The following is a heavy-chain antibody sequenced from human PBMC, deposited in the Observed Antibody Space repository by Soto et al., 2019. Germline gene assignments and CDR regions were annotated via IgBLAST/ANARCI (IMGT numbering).Heavy chain of an antibody. V-gene: IGHV1-18*01. Sequence: QVQLVQSGAEVKKPGASVKVSCKASGYTFTSYGISWVRQAPGQGLEWMGWISAYNGNTNYAQKLQRRVTMTTETSTSTAYMELRSLRSDDTAVYYCARNEIGGSGWFRQYYGMDVWGQGTTVTVSS. J-gene: IGHJ6*02. CDR3: ARNEIGGSGWFRQYYGMDV. CDR1: GYTFTSYG. D-gene: IGHD6-19*01. CDR2: ISAYNGNT.